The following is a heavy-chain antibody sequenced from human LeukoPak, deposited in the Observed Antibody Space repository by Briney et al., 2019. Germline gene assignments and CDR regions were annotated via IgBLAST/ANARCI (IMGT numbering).Heavy chain of an antibody. Sequence: ASVKVSCKASGYTFAGYYVHWVRQAPGQGLEWMGWIKPNSGGTQYAQRFRGRVTMTRDTSITTAYMELTGLRSDDTAVYFCASAESHDYGETWGQGTLVTVSS. J-gene: IGHJ4*02. D-gene: IGHD4-17*01. V-gene: IGHV1-2*02. CDR1: GYTFAGYY. CDR3: ASAESHDYGET. CDR2: IKPNSGGT.